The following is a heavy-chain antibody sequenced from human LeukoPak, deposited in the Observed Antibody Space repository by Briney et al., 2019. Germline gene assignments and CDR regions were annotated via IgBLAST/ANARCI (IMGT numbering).Heavy chain of an antibody. Sequence: GGSLRLSCAASGFAFSSYAMSWVRQAPGKGLEWLSFINSAGDNIYYADSVKGRFTISRDNAKNTLYLQMNSLRAEDTAVYYCARGSGWYYFDYWGQGTLVTVSS. J-gene: IGHJ4*02. V-gene: IGHV3-21*05. CDR1: GFAFSSYA. CDR2: INSAGDNI. CDR3: ARGSGWYYFDY. D-gene: IGHD6-19*01.